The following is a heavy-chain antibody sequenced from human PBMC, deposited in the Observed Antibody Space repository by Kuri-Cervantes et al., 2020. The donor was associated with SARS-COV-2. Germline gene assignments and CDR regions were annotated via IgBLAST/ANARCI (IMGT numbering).Heavy chain of an antibody. CDR3: ARDPGYNYGYDY. J-gene: IGHJ4*02. CDR2: IYYSGST. Sequence: SETLSLTCTVSGGSISSYYWSWIRQPPGKGLEWIGYIYYSGSTNYNPSLKSRVTISVDTSKNQFSLNLSSVTAADTAVYYCARDPGYNYGYDYWGQGILVTVSS. CDR1: GGSISSYY. V-gene: IGHV4-59*01. D-gene: IGHD5-18*01.